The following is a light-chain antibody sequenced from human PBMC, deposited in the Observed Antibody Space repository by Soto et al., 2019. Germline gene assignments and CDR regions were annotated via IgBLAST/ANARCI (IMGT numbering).Light chain of an antibody. CDR3: QHFNSYPIT. CDR2: AAS. Sequence: DIQLTQSPSFLSASVGDRVTITCRASQGLSSDLAWYQQKPGKAPKLLIYAASTLQSGVPSWFSGSGSWTEFTLTISSLQPEDFATYYCQHFNSYPITVSLGTRLEIK. V-gene: IGKV1-9*01. J-gene: IGKJ5*01. CDR1: QGLSSD.